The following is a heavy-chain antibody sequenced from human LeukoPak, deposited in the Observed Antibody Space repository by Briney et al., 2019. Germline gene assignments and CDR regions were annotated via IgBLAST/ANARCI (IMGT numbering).Heavy chain of an antibody. D-gene: IGHD5-18*01. CDR1: GFTFSNAW. CDR3: TTYTAMVEFDY. J-gene: IGHJ4*02. CDR2: IKSKTDGGTT. Sequence: GGSLRLXCAASGFTFSNAWMSWVRQAPGKGLEWVGRIKSKTDGGTTDYAAPVKGRFTISRDDSKNTLYLQMNSLKTEDTAVYYCTTYTAMVEFDYWGQGTLVTVSS. V-gene: IGHV3-15*01.